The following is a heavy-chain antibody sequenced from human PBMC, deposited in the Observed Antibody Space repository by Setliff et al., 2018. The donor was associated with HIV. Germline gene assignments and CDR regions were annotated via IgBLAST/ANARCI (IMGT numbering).Heavy chain of an antibody. CDR1: GYTFSNYA. CDR2: ISAYNGNT. D-gene: IGHD3-22*01. V-gene: IGHV1-18*01. J-gene: IGHJ3*02. Sequence: ASVKVSCKASGYTFSNYAIIWVRQAPGQGLEWMGWISAYNGNTKYAQKFQGRVTMTTDTSTSTAYMELRSLRSDDTAVYYCARSRYDSGGYPDAFDIWGQGTMVTVSS. CDR3: ARSRYDSGGYPDAFDI.